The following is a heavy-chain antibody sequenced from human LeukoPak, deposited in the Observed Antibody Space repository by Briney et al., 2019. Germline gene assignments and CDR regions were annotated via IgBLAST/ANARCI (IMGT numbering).Heavy chain of an antibody. CDR1: GFTFNNYA. CDR3: AKEPIAVPGYFDY. Sequence: GGSLRLSCAASGFTFNNYAMRWVRQAPGKGLEWVSGISGSGGSTYYADSVKGRFTISRDNSKNTLYLQMNSLRAEDTAVYYCAKEPIAVPGYFDYWGQGTLVTASS. CDR2: ISGSGGST. D-gene: IGHD6-19*01. V-gene: IGHV3-23*01. J-gene: IGHJ4*02.